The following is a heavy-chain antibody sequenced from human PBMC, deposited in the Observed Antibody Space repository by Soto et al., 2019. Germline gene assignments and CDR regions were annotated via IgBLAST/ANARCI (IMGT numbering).Heavy chain of an antibody. CDR2: TYYRSKWNY. J-gene: IGHJ6*02. CDR3: VRQPLANLALYGMDV. CDR1: GDSVSANNAA. D-gene: IGHD6-6*01. V-gene: IGHV6-1*01. Sequence: SQTLSLTCAISGDSVSANNAAWNWIRQSPSRGLEWLGRTYYRSKWNYDYAESVKSRLTITPDTSNNQFSLQLNSVTPEDAAVYYCVRQPLANLALYGMDVWGQGTTVTVSS.